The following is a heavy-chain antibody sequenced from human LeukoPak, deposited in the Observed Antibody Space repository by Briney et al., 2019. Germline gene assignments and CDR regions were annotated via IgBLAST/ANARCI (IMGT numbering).Heavy chain of an antibody. CDR2: IYYSGST. CDR1: GGSISSSSYY. J-gene: IGHJ6*03. V-gene: IGHV4-39*07. D-gene: IGHD3-3*01. CDR3: ARGFLELRFSEWSHRDYYYYYMDV. Sequence: SETLSLTCTVSGGSISSSSYYWGWIRQPPGKGLEWIGSIYYSGSTYYNPSLKSRVTISVDKSKNQFSLKLSSVTAADTAVYYCARGFLELRFSEWSHRDYYYYYMDVWGKGTTVTVSS.